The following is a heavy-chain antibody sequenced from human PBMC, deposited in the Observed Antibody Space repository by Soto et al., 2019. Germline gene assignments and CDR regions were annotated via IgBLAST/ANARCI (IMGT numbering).Heavy chain of an antibody. CDR3: ASDYGDYFLFTLHY. V-gene: IGHV1-18*01. CDR2: ISASNGNT. D-gene: IGHD4-17*01. CDR1: GYTFTSYG. J-gene: IGHJ4*02. Sequence: QVQLVQSGAEVKKPGASVKVSCKASGYTFTSYGISWVRQAPGHGLEWMGWISASNGNTNYAQKLQGRVTMTTDPSKSTAYMELRSMRSDDTAVYYCASDYGDYFLFTLHYWGQGTLVTVSS.